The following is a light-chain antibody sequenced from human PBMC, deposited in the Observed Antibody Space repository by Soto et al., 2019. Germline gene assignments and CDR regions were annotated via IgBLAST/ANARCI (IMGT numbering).Light chain of an antibody. V-gene: IGKV3-11*01. CDR3: QRGDT. CDR1: QSVSSN. CDR2: DAS. J-gene: IGKJ5*01. Sequence: EIVLTQSPATLSLSPGERATLSCRASQSVSSNLAWYQQKPGQAPRILIYDASNRATGIPARFSGSGSGTDFTLTISRLEAEDFAVYYCQRGDTFGQGTRLEIK.